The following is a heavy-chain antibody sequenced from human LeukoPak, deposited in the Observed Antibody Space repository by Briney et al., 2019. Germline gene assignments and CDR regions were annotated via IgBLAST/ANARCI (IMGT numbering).Heavy chain of an antibody. V-gene: IGHV3-20*01. CDR1: GFTFKNYA. CDR3: ARVGFGYYDSSGYSKAFDI. Sequence: GGSLRLSCAASGFTFKNYAMSWVRQAPGKGLEWVSGINWNGGSTGYADSVKGRFTISRDNAKNSLYLQMNSLRAEDTALYHCARVGFGYYDSSGYSKAFDIWGQGTMVTVSS. CDR2: INWNGGST. J-gene: IGHJ3*02. D-gene: IGHD3-22*01.